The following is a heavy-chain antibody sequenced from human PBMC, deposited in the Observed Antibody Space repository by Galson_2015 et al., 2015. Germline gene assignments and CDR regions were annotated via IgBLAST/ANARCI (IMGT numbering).Heavy chain of an antibody. Sequence: ETLSLSCAVDGGSVSGYNWSWIRPPPGKGVEWIGEINHGGSTHHNPPLKSRVTIEVDKSKNQFSLKLSSVTAADTAVYYCARESVATRGGMDVWGQGTTVTVSS. CDR1: GGSVSGYN. J-gene: IGHJ6*02. V-gene: IGHV4-34*01. CDR3: ARESVATRGGMDV. D-gene: IGHD1-26*01. CDR2: INHGGST.